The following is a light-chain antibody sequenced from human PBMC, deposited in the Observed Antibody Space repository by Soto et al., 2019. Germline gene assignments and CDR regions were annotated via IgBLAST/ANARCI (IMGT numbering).Light chain of an antibody. CDR3: QQYDKYCS. Sequence: DIHMTQSPSTLSASVGDRVIITCRASQSIGNWLAWYQQKPGKAPKLLIFDASTLESGGPSRFSGSGSGTEFSLTISGLQPDDFANYYCQQYDKYCSFGQGTKVEIQ. CDR1: QSIGNW. CDR2: DAS. J-gene: IGKJ2*03. V-gene: IGKV1-5*01.